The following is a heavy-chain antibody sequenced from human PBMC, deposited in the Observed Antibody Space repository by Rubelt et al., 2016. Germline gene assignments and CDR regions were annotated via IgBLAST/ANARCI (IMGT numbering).Heavy chain of an antibody. D-gene: IGHD5-18*01. CDR1: GLPFNLAW. V-gene: IGHV3-23*04. J-gene: IGHJ4*02. Sequence: VQLVESGGGVVQPGGSLRLSCAASGLPFNLAWMSWVRQAPGKGLEWVSAISVGGDITYYADSVKGRFTISRDNPKNTLYLQMNSLRAEDTAVYYCAKTRAYSYGPYDYWGQGTLVTVSS. CDR2: ISVGGDIT. CDR3: AKTRAYSYGPYDY.